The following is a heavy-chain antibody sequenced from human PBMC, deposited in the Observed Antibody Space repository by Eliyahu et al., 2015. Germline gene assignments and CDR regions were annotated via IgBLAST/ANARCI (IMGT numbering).Heavy chain of an antibody. V-gene: IGHV3-23*01. J-gene: IGHJ6*02. D-gene: IGHD6-25*01. CDR1: GFNFRTND. CDR2: VGSSASRT. CDR3: AKIDDASGLDV. Sequence: EVQLLESGGGFIQPGGSLRLSCXTSGFNFRTNDMTWVRQAPGKGLEWVATVGSSASRTYYADPVKGRSTISKDNSKSTLYLQMNSLRVDDTAIYYCAKIDDASGLDVWGQGTTITVSS.